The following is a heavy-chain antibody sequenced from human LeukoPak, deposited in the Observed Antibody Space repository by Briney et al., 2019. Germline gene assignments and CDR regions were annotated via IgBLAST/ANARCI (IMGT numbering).Heavy chain of an antibody. D-gene: IGHD3-10*01. CDR2: IYHSGST. V-gene: IGHV4-59*12. CDR1: GGSISSYY. J-gene: IGHJ5*02. CDR3: ARSLVRGVIEP. Sequence: SETLSLTCTVSGGSISSYYRSWIRQPPGKGLEWIGEIYHSGSTNYNPSLKSRVTISVDKSKNQFSLKLSSVTAADTAVYYCARSLVRGVIEPWGQGTLVTVSS.